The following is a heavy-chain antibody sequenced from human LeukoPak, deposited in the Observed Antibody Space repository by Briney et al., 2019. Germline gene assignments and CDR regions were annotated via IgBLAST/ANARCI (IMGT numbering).Heavy chain of an antibody. D-gene: IGHD5-24*01. Sequence: GASVKVSCKASGYTFTSYGISWARQAPGQGLEWMGWISAYNGNTNYAQKLQGRVTMTTDTYTSTAYMELRSLRSDDTAVYYCARGDVEMATIPTGYWGQGTLATVSS. CDR1: GYTFTSYG. CDR2: ISAYNGNT. V-gene: IGHV1-18*01. J-gene: IGHJ4*02. CDR3: ARGDVEMATIPTGY.